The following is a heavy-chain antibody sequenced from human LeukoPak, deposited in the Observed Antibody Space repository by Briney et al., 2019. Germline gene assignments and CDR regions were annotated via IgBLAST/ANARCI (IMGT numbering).Heavy chain of an antibody. V-gene: IGHV1-69*13. J-gene: IGHJ3*02. CDR2: IIPIFGTA. D-gene: IGHD3-10*01. Sequence: ASVKVSCKASGGTFSSYAISWVRQAPGQGLEWMGGIIPIFGTANYAQKFRGRVTITADESTSTAYMELSSLRSEDTAVYYCARGGSPLDAFDIWGQGTMVTVSS. CDR1: GGTFSSYA. CDR3: ARGGSPLDAFDI.